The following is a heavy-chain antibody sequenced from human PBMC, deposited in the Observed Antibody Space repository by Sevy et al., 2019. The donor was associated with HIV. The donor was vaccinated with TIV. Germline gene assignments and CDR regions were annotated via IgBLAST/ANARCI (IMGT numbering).Heavy chain of an antibody. J-gene: IGHJ4*02. CDR3: ATHAGIAAAGRVFDY. Sequence: GGSLRLSCVASGFTFSDHYMEWVRQAPGKGLEWVGRTRNKADGYTTEYAASVKGRFTISIDESKNSLYVQMNSLNTEDTAVYYCATHAGIAAAGRVFDYWGQGTLVTVSS. V-gene: IGHV3-72*01. CDR1: GFTFSDHY. CDR2: TRNKADGYTT. D-gene: IGHD6-13*01.